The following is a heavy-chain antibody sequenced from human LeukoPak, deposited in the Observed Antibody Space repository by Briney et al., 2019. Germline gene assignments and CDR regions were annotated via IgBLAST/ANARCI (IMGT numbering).Heavy chain of an antibody. Sequence: PGGSLRLSCAASGFTFSSYSMNWVRQAPGKGLEWVSFISSSSSYIYYADSVKGRFTISRDNAKNSLYLQMNSLRAEDTAVYYCARGGLTGHSHDYWGQGTLVTVSS. CDR3: ARGGLTGHSHDY. CDR1: GFTFSSYS. CDR2: ISSSSSYI. J-gene: IGHJ4*02. V-gene: IGHV3-21*06. D-gene: IGHD3-9*01.